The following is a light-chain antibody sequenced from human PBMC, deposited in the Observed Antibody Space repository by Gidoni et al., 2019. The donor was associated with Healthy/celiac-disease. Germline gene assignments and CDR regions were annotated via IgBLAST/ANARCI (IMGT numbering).Light chain of an antibody. V-gene: IGKV1-33*01. Sequence: DIQMTQSPSSLSASVGDRVTITCQASQDISNYLNWYQQKPGKAPKLLIYDASTLETGVPSRFSGSGSGTDFTFTISSLQPEDFATYYCQQYDNLPWTFGQGTKVEIK. CDR2: DAS. CDR1: QDISNY. CDR3: QQYDNLPWT. J-gene: IGKJ1*01.